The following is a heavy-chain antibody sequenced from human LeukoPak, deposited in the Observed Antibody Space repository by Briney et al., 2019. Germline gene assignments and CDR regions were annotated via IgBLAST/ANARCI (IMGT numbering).Heavy chain of an antibody. CDR1: GYAFTSYG. CDR3: ARDPPGNYYDSSGYSVYFDY. CDR2: ISAYNGNT. V-gene: IGHV1-18*01. Sequence: ASVTVSCKASGYAFTSYGISWVRQAPGQGVEWMGWISAYNGNTNYAQKLQGRVTMTADTSTSTAYMELRSLRSDDTAVYYCARDPPGNYYDSSGYSVYFDYWGQGTLVTVSS. J-gene: IGHJ4*02. D-gene: IGHD3-22*01.